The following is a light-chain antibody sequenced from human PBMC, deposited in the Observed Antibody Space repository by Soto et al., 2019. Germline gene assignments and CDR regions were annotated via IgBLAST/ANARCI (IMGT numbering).Light chain of an antibody. V-gene: IGLV2-8*01. CDR1: SRDVGAYNY. J-gene: IGLJ3*02. CDR3: SAFAATNTFEVL. Sequence: QSALTQPPSVFGSPGQSVTISCTGTSRDVGAYNYVSWYQKYPGKAPKLMIHEVNQRPSGVPARFSGSKSGNTASLTVYGLHTEDEADYYCSAFAATNTFEVLFGGGTKVTVL. CDR2: EVN.